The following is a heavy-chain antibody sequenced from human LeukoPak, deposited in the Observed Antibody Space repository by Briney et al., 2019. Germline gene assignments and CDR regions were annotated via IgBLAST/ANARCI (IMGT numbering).Heavy chain of an antibody. J-gene: IGHJ4*02. CDR2: INHSGST. CDR3: ARDLTDYYELDY. Sequence: PSETLSLTCTVSGGSISSSSYYRGWIRQPPGKGLEWIGEINHSGSTNYNPSLKSRVTISVDTSKNQFSLKLSSVTAADTAVYYCARDLTDYYELDYWGQGTLVTVSS. CDR1: GGSISSSSYY. V-gene: IGHV4-39*07. D-gene: IGHD3-22*01.